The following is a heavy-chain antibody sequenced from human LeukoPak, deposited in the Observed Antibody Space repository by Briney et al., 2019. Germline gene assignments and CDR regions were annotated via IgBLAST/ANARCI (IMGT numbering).Heavy chain of an antibody. CDR1: GYTFSNYG. Sequence: ASVKVSCKASGYTFSNYGISWVRQAPGQGLEWMGWISPNNGNTNYAQRLQGRFTMTTDTSTSTAYMELRSLRSDDTAVYYCARTHDWFEPWGQGTLVTVSS. CDR3: ARTHDWFEP. CDR2: ISPNNGNT. J-gene: IGHJ5*02. V-gene: IGHV1-18*01.